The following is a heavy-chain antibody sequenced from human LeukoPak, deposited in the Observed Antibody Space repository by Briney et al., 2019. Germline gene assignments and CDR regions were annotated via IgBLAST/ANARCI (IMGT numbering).Heavy chain of an antibody. CDR2: IIPIFGTA. D-gene: IGHD6-19*01. CDR1: GYTFTSYA. V-gene: IGHV1-69*13. Sequence: SVKVSCKASGYTFTSYAISWVRQAPGQGLEWMGGIIPIFGTANYAQKFQGRVTITADESTSTAYMELSSLRSEDTAVYYCARSGVAVAGQILYWGQGTLVTVSS. CDR3: ARSGVAVAGQILY. J-gene: IGHJ4*02.